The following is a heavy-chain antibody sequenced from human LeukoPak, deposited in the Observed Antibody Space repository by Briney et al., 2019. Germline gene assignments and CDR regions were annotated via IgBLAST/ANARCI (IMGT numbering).Heavy chain of an antibody. CDR1: GFTFSCYA. D-gene: IGHD3-10*01. J-gene: IGHJ4*02. CDR3: VKDRFTMVRGPFSFDY. CDR2: ISINGRST. V-gene: IGHV3-64D*09. Sequence: GGSLRLSCSASGFTFSCYAMHWVRQAPGKGLEYVSAISINGRSTYYADSVKGRFTISRDNSKNTLYLQMSSLRAEDTAVYYCVKDRFTMVRGPFSFDYWGQGTLVTVSS.